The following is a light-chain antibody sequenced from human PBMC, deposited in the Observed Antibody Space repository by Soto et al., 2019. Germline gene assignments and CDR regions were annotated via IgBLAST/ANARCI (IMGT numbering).Light chain of an antibody. Sequence: EIVMTQSPATLSVSPGERATLSCRATQSVGSNLAWYQQKPGQPPRLLIYGASTRATGISARFSGSGSGTEFTLTISSLQSEHSAVYYCQQYNNWPLTFGGGTKVDIK. CDR3: QQYNNWPLT. CDR1: QSVGSN. CDR2: GAS. J-gene: IGKJ4*01. V-gene: IGKV3-15*01.